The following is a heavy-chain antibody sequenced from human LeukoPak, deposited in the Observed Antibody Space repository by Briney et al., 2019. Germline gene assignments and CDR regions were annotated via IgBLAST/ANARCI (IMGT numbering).Heavy chain of an antibody. CDR1: GFTFGSYS. Sequence: GGSLRLSCAASGFTFGSYSMNWVRQAPGKGLEWVSFISSLSGTGEYADSVKGRFTISRDNAKNSLYLQMNSLRAEDTAVYYCAREQGGSYSYWGQGTLVTVSS. CDR2: ISSLSGTG. D-gene: IGHD1-26*01. V-gene: IGHV3-48*01. CDR3: AREQGGSYSY. J-gene: IGHJ4*02.